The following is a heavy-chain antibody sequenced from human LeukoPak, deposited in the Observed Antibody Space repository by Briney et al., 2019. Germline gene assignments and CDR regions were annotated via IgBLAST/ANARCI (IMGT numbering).Heavy chain of an antibody. CDR2: IYTTGRA. D-gene: IGHD5-18*01. Sequence: SETLSLTYTVSADSINSYYWGWVRQPAGRGLEWIGRIYTTGRADYDPSLQSRVTMSVDTSQKQFSLNLRSVTAADTAFYFCARHGYTASHFFLDYWSQGTLVTVSS. CDR1: ADSINSYY. J-gene: IGHJ4*02. CDR3: ARHGYTASHFFLDY. V-gene: IGHV4-4*07.